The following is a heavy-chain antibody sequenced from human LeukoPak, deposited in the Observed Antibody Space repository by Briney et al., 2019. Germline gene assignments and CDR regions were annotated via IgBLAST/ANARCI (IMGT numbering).Heavy chain of an antibody. J-gene: IGHJ4*02. Sequence: ASVKVSCTASGYTFTSYGMSWVRQAPGQGLEWMGWISAYNGNTNYAQKLQGRVTMTTDTSTSTAYMELRSLRSDDAAVYFCAGGPISLWFGDLYLYWGQGTLVTVSS. CDR2: ISAYNGNT. CDR3: AGGPISLWFGDLYLY. D-gene: IGHD3-10*01. V-gene: IGHV1-18*04. CDR1: GYTFTSYG.